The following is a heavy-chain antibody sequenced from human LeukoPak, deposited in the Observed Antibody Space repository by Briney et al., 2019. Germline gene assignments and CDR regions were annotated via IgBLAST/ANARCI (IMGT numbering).Heavy chain of an antibody. CDR1: GFIFSTYG. CDR3: AKDQQLQPFHY. J-gene: IGHJ4*02. V-gene: IGHV3-30*02. CDR2: IQFDGSNE. D-gene: IGHD2-2*01. Sequence: GGSLRLSRAASGFIFSTYGMHWVRQAPGKGLEWVAFIQFDGSNEYYADSVKGRFTISRDNSKNTLYLQMNSLRAEDTSVYYCAKDQQLQPFHYWGQGTLVTVSS.